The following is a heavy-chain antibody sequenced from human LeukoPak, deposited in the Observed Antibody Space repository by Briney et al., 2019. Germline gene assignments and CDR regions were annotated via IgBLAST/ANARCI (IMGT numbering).Heavy chain of an antibody. CDR3: ARNGIAVNGYFDY. CDR2: ISLGGSSI. CDR1: GFSFSSYE. V-gene: IGHV3-48*03. Sequence: PGGSLRLSCAAFGFSFSSYEMNWVRQAPGKWLEWISYISLGGSSIKYADSVKGRFTVSRDNAKNSLYLQMNSLRAEDTAVYYCARNGIAVNGYFDYWGQGTLVTVSS. D-gene: IGHD6-19*01. J-gene: IGHJ4*02.